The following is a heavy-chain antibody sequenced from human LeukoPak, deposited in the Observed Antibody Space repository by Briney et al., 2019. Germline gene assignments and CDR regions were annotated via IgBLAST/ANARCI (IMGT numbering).Heavy chain of an antibody. CDR1: GFTFTTYS. J-gene: IGHJ4*02. D-gene: IGHD6-19*01. CDR2: ISGGGDSV. CDR3: ARSRPAVAGTGAFDF. Sequence: GGSLRLSCAASGFTFTTYSMSWVRQAPGKGLEWVSAISGGGDSVNYADSVKGRFTISRDNFKDTLYLQVFSLRAEDAAIYYCARSRPAVAGTGAFDFWGQGTLVTVSS. V-gene: IGHV3-23*01.